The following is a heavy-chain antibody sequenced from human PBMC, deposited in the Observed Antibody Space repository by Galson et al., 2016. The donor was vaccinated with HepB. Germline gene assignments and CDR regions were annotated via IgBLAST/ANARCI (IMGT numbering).Heavy chain of an antibody. CDR3: AKDRQPRGLGYYLDY. D-gene: IGHD1-14*01. Sequence: SLRLSCAVSGLTFSTYGMHWVRQAPGKGLEWVAVIWYDGSNKYYADPVKGRFTNSRDNSKNTLYLQMNSLRPEDTAVYYCAKDRQPRGLGYYLDYWGQGTLVTVSS. CDR1: GLTFSTYG. J-gene: IGHJ4*02. CDR2: IWYDGSNK. V-gene: IGHV3-33*06.